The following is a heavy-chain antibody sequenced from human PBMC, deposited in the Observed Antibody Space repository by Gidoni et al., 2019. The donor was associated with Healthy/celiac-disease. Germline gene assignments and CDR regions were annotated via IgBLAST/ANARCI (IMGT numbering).Heavy chain of an antibody. CDR1: GYTFPSYY. D-gene: IGHD2-15*01. CDR2: INPSGGST. V-gene: IGHV1-46*01. CDR3: ARDKRYCSGGSCPFYYYYYMDV. J-gene: IGHJ6*03. Sequence: QVQLVQSGAEVKKPGASVQVSCKASGYTFPSYYMTWVRQAPGQALEWMGIINPSGGSTSYAQKFQGRVTMTRDTSTSTVYMELSSLRSEDTAVYYCARDKRYCSGGSCPFYYYYYMDVWGKGTTVTVSS.